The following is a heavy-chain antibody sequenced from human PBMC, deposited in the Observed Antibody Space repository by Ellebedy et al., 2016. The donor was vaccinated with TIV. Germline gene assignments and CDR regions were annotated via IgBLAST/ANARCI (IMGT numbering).Heavy chain of an antibody. CDR1: GFTFSSYW. Sequence: PGGSLRLSCTASGFTFSSYWMHWVRQAPGKGMVWVSHINSDGSGTSYADSVKCRFTISRDNSKNTLYLQMNSLRAEDWAVYYCARDGVGGIPFDYWGPGTLVTVSS. V-gene: IGHV3-74*01. J-gene: IGHJ4*02. CDR2: INSDGSGT. D-gene: IGHD3-10*01. CDR3: ARDGVGGIPFDY.